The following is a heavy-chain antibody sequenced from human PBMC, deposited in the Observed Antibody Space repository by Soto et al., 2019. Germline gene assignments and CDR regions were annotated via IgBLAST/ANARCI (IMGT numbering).Heavy chain of an antibody. CDR2: TYYRSKWYN. D-gene: IGHD3-3*01. Sequence: SQTLSLTCAISGDSVSSNSAAWNWIRQSPSRGLEWLGRTYYRSKWYNDYAVSVKSRITINPETSKNQFSLQLNSVTPEDTAVYYCARAANYYDFWSGYYGAFDIWGQGTMVTVSS. CDR3: ARAANYYDFWSGYYGAFDI. CDR1: GDSVSSNSAA. J-gene: IGHJ3*02. V-gene: IGHV6-1*01.